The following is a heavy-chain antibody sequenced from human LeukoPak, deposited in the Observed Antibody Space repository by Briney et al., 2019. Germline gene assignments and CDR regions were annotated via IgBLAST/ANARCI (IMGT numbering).Heavy chain of an antibody. J-gene: IGHJ4*02. CDR2: IYYSGST. CDR1: GGSISSYY. CDR3: AYSSSSVGGDY. D-gene: IGHD6-6*01. Sequence: SETLSPTCTVSGGSISSYYWSWIRQPPGEGLEWIGYIYYSGSTNYNPSLKSRVTISVDTSKNQFSLKLSSVTAADTAVYYCAYSSSSVGGDYWGQGTLVTVSS. V-gene: IGHV4-59*01.